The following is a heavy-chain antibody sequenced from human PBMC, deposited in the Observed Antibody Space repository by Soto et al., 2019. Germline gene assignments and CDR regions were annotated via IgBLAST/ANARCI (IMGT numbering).Heavy chain of an antibody. J-gene: IGHJ4*02. D-gene: IGHD2-15*01. CDR2: IWYHGIDK. CDR1: GFTFSRQA. V-gene: IGHV3-33*01. Sequence: QVQLVESWGGVVQPARSLRLSCAASGFTFSRQAMHWVRQAPGRGLEWVAVIWYHGIDKYYADSVKGRFTISRHNSKHTVYLQMNSLRGEDTAVYDCATGCLGLCTGGNCPLDYWGQGTLVTVSS. CDR3: ATGCLGLCTGGNCPLDY.